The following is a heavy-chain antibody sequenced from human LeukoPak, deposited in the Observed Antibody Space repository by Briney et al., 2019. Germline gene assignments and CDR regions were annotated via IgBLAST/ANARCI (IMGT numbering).Heavy chain of an antibody. J-gene: IGHJ4*02. D-gene: IGHD3-9*01. Sequence: PGGSLRLSCAASGFTYSSYSMNWVRQAPGKGLEWVSSISSSSSPIYYAGSVKGRFTISRDNAKNSLYLQMNSLRAEDTALYYCTRGGSELGIIDSWGQGTLVTVSS. V-gene: IGHV3-48*01. CDR3: TRGGSELGIIDS. CDR2: ISSSSSPI. CDR1: GFTYSSYS.